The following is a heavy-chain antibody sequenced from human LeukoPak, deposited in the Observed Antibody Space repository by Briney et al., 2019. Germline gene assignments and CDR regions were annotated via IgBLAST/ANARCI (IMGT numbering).Heavy chain of an antibody. CDR3: AREVAGSRNLDY. J-gene: IGHJ4*01. Sequence: GAAVKLTFASSGYTFASYGISGVRQAPGQGLEWMGWISAHNGNTNYAPKLQGRVTMTTDTSTSTAYMELRSLRFDDTAVYYCAREVAGSRNLDYWGHGTLVSVSS. CDR1: GYTFASYG. CDR2: ISAHNGNT. V-gene: IGHV1-18*01. D-gene: IGHD6-19*01.